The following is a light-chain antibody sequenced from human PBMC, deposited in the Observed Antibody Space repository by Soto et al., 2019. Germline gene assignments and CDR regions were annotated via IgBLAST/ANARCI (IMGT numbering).Light chain of an antibody. CDR1: QSISNY. Sequence: DIQMTQSPSSLSASVGDRVTITCRASQSISNYLNWYQQRPGKAPKPLIYAASNLQSGVPSRFSGSGSGTDFTLTISSLQPEDFATYYCQQSYSMYTFGQGTKVDIK. V-gene: IGKV1-39*01. J-gene: IGKJ2*01. CDR3: QQSYSMYT. CDR2: AAS.